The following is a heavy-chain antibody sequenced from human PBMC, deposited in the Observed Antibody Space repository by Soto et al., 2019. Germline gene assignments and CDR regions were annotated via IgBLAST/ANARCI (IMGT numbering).Heavy chain of an antibody. CDR2: TSSYNTDT. CDR1: GYRFEPYA. CDR3: ARGHGVIIGAMDV. V-gene: IGHV1-18*01. J-gene: IGHJ6*02. D-gene: IGHD3-3*01. Sequence: ASVKVSCKSSGYRFEPYAMNWVRQAPGQGLEWMGWTSSYNTDTFYADKFQDRVTMTTDTSTGTAYMELRSLSSDDTAVYYCARGHGVIIGAMDVWGQGTAVTVSS.